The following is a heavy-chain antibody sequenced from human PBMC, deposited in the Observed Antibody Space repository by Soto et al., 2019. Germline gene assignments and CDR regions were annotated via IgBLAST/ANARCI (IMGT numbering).Heavy chain of an antibody. CDR1: GFTFSNYA. D-gene: IGHD6-19*01. J-gene: IGHJ4*02. V-gene: IGHV3-23*01. CDR3: ASRNSGWYFDY. Sequence: EVQLLESGGGLVQPGGSLRLFCAASGFTFSNYAMNWVRQAPGKGLEWVSVISGSGGSTYYADSVKGRFTISRDNSKNTLYLQMNSLRAEDTAVYYCASRNSGWYFDYWGQGTLVTVSS. CDR2: ISGSGGST.